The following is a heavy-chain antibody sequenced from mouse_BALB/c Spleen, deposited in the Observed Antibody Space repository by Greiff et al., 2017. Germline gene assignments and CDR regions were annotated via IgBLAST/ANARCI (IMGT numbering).Heavy chain of an antibody. CDR2: IRNKANGYTT. J-gene: IGHJ4*01. CDR3: TRLDGNYAMDY. V-gene: IGHV7-3*02. CDR1: GFTFTDYY. D-gene: IGHD2-1*01. Sequence: EVQLMESGGGLVQPGGSLRLSCATSGFTFTDYYMCWVRQPPGKALEWLGIIRNKANGYTTEYSASVKGRFTISRDNSQSILYLQTTTQRAEDSAAYYCTRLDGNYAMDYWGQGTSVTVSS.